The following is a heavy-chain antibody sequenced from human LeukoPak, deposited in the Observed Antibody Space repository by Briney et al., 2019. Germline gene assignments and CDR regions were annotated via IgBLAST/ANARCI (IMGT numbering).Heavy chain of an antibody. CDR1: GYTFTGYY. D-gene: IGHD6-19*01. CDR3: ARGRAVAGIGGWFDP. Sequence: GASVKVSCKASGYTFTGYYMHWVRQAPGPGLEWMGWINPNSGGTDYAQKFQGRVTMTRDTSISTAYMELSRLRSDDTAVYYCARGRAVAGIGGWFDPWGQGTLVTVSS. V-gene: IGHV1-2*02. J-gene: IGHJ5*02. CDR2: INPNSGGT.